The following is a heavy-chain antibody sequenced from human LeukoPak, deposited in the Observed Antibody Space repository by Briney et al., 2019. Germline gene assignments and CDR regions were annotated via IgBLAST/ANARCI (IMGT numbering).Heavy chain of an antibody. J-gene: IGHJ4*02. D-gene: IGHD6-13*01. Sequence: GGSLRLSCAASGFTVSTYYMNWVRQAPGKGLEWVSVMYSGGSTYHAESVKGRFTISRDNSKNTLYLQMNSLRAEDTAVYYCAKEPYRSSWYYFDSWGQGTLVTVSS. CDR1: GFTVSTYY. V-gene: IGHV3-53*01. CDR2: MYSGGST. CDR3: AKEPYRSSWYYFDS.